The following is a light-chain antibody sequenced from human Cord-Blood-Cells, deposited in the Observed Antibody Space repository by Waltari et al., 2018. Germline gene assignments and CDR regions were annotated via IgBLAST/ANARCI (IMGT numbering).Light chain of an antibody. J-gene: IGKJ4*02. CDR2: GAS. CDR3: QQYNNWPPLT. CDR1: QSVSSN. Sequence: IVITQPPATLSVSPGERATLPCRGSQSVSSNLAWYQQKPGQPPRLLIYGASTRSTGIPARLSGSGSGTEYTLTISSLQSEDFAVDYCQQYNNWPPLTFGGGTKVEIK. V-gene: IGKV3-15*01.